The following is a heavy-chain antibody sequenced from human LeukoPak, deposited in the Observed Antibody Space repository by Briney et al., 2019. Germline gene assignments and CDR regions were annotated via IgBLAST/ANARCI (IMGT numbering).Heavy chain of an antibody. J-gene: IGHJ3*01. V-gene: IGHV4-31*03. Sequence: PSETLSLTCTVSGGSISTGSYYWSWIRQHPGKGLEWIGYIYYSGSTYYNPSLKSRVTISVDTSKNQFSLKLSSVTAADTAVYYCAGAYDYTNAFDVWGQGTVVTVSS. CDR1: GGSISTGSYY. D-gene: IGHD4-11*01. CDR3: AGAYDYTNAFDV. CDR2: IYYSGST.